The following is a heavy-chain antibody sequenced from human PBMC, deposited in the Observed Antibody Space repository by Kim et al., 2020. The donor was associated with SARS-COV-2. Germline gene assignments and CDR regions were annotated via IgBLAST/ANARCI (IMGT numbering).Heavy chain of an antibody. CDR1: GYTFTSYA. CDR3: ARGRIAAADGHYYYYGMDV. Sequence: ASVKVSCKASGYTFTSYAMHWVRQAPGQRLEWMGWINAGNGNTKYSQKFQGRVTITRDTSASTAYMELSSLRSEDTAVYYCARGRIAAADGHYYYYGMDVWGQGTTVTVSS. J-gene: IGHJ6*02. CDR2: INAGNGNT. V-gene: IGHV1-3*01. D-gene: IGHD6-13*01.